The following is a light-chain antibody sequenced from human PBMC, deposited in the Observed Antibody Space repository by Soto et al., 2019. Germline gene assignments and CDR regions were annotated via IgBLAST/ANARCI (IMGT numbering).Light chain of an antibody. V-gene: IGKV1-39*01. Sequence: DIQMTQSPSFLSASIGDRVTITCRASQDIGNHLNWYQQKPGKAPQVLLYRVSKLQSGVPSRFTGSGSGTDFTLTVNDLQPEDFATYYCQQSHSSPTTFGQGTRLEIK. J-gene: IGKJ5*01. CDR1: QDIGNH. CDR3: QQSHSSPTT. CDR2: RVS.